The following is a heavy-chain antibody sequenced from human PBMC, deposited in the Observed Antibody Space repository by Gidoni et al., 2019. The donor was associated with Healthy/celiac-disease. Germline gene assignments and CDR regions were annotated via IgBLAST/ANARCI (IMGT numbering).Heavy chain of an antibody. CDR3: TSGYCSGGSCYIPRYYYYMDV. V-gene: IGHV3-49*05. CDR1: GFTFGAYA. D-gene: IGHD2-15*01. CDR2: IRSKAYGGTT. J-gene: IGHJ6*03. Sequence: EVQLVESGGGLVNTGRSLRLSGTASGFTFGAYAMSWFRQAPGKGLEWVGFIRSKAYGGTTEYAATVKGRFTISRDDSKSIAYLQMNSLKTEDTAVYYCTSGYCSGGSCYIPRYYYYMDVWGKGTTVTVSS.